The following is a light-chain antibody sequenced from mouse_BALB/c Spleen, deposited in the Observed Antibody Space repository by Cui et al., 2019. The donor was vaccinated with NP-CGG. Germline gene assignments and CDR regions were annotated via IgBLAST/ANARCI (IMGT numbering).Light chain of an antibody. Sequence: QVVVTQESALTTSPGETVTLTCRSSTGAVTTINYANWVQEKPDHLFTGLIGGTNNRAPGVPARFSGSLIGDKAALTITGAQTEDEAIYFCALWYSNHWVFGGGTKLTVL. CDR2: GTN. CDR1: TGAVTTINY. CDR3: ALWYSNHWV. V-gene: IGLV1*01. J-gene: IGLJ1*01.